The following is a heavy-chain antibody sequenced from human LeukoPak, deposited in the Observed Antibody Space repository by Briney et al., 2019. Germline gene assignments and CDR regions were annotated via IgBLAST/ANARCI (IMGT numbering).Heavy chain of an antibody. CDR2: IRYDGSNK. V-gene: IGHV3-30*02. D-gene: IGHD1-26*01. J-gene: IGHJ4*02. CDR1: GFTFSSYG. Sequence: GGSLRLSCAASGFTFSSYGMHWVRQAPGKGLEWVAFIRYDGSNKFYADSVRGRFIISRDNSKNTLYLQMNSLRAEDTAVYYCARDRWELLGSYFDYWGQGTLVTVSS. CDR3: ARDRWELLGSYFDY.